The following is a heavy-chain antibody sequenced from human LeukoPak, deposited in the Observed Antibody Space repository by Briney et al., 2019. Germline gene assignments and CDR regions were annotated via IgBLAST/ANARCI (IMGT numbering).Heavy chain of an antibody. CDR2: INPSGGST. CDR3: ARDREQQLANDAFDI. Sequence: ASVKVSCKASGYTFTSYYMHWVRQAPGQGLEWMGIINPSGGSTSYAQKFQGRVTMTRDTSTSTVYMELSSLRSEDTAVYYCARDREQQLANDAFDIWGQGTMVTVSS. D-gene: IGHD6-13*01. V-gene: IGHV1-46*01. J-gene: IGHJ3*02. CDR1: GYTFTSYY.